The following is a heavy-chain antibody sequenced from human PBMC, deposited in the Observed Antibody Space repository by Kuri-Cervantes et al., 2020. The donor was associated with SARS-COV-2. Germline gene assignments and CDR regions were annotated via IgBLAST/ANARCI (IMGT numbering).Heavy chain of an antibody. Sequence: ESLKISCAVSGYSISSSYYWGWIRQPPGKGLEWIGSIYHSGSTYYNPSLKSRATISVDTSKNQFSLKLSSVTAADTAVYYCARPGGFLDVWGKGTTVTVSS. CDR3: ARPGGFLDV. V-gene: IGHV4-38-2*01. D-gene: IGHD4-23*01. CDR1: GYSISSSYY. J-gene: IGHJ6*04. CDR2: IYHSGST.